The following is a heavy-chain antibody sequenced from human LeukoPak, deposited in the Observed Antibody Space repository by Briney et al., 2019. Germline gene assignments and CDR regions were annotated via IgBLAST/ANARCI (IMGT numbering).Heavy chain of an antibody. Sequence: GESLKISCKASGYDFTSYWIAWVRQMPGKGLECMGIIFPGDSDTRYSPSFQGQVTMLVDKSISTAYLQWSSLKASDTAMYYCARLGILLPGAYWGQGTLVTVSS. CDR3: ARLGILLPGAY. CDR1: GYDFTSYW. J-gene: IGHJ4*02. D-gene: IGHD2/OR15-2a*01. CDR2: IFPGDSDT. V-gene: IGHV5-51*01.